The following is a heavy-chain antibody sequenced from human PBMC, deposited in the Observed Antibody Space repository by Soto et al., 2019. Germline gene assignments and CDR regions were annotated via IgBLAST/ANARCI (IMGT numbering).Heavy chain of an antibody. J-gene: IGHJ4*02. CDR3: ERPRGYRGYDIIDY. D-gene: IGHD5-12*01. CDR2: ISPSSDDI. Sequence: EVQLVESGGGLVKPGGSLRLSCAASGFVFSSYSMNWVRQVPGKGLEWVSSISPSSDDIHYADSVKGRFTISRDNAKNSLYLQMNSLRGEDTAVYYFERPRGYRGYDIIDYWGQGALVTVSS. V-gene: IGHV3-21*01. CDR1: GFVFSSYS.